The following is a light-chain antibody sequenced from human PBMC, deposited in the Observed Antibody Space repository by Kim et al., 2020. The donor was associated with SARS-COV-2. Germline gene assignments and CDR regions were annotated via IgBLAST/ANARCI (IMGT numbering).Light chain of an antibody. CDR3: QQAHSFPFT. CDR2: GAT. V-gene: IGKV1-12*01. J-gene: IGKJ4*01. Sequence: IQLTQSQSSVSASVGDSITITCRASQHVYGWVAWYQQKPGKAPELLIYGATTLQAGVLSRFSGSGSGTDFALTINSLQPDDSATYYCQQAHSFPFTFGGGTKVDIK. CDR1: QHVYGW.